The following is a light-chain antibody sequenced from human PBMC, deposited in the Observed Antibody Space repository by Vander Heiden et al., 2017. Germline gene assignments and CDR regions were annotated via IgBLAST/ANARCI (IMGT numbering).Light chain of an antibody. CDR3: QQSHSSPFS. CDR2: TAS. V-gene: IGKV1-39*01. Sequence: DIQLTQSPSSLSASVGDRVTIPCRTSQSISGYLNWYQQKPGKAPKLLIYTASGLQSGVPSRFSGRGSGTDFTLTISRLQPEDFATYCCQQSHSSPFSFGQGTKLEI. J-gene: IGKJ2*03. CDR1: QSISGY.